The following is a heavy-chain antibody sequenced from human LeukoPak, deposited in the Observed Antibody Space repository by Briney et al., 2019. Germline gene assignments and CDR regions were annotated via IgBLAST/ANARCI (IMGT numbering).Heavy chain of an antibody. J-gene: IGHJ4*02. V-gene: IGHV4-59*08. CDR1: GGSISSYY. CDR3: ARWGYYYDSSGPGTFDY. CDR2: IYYSGST. Sequence: MTSETLSLTCTASGGSISSYYWSWIRQPPGKGLEWIGYIYYSGSTNYNPSLKSRVTISVDTSKNQFSLKLSSVTAADTAVYYCARWGYYYDSSGPGTFDYWGQGTLVTVSS. D-gene: IGHD3-22*01.